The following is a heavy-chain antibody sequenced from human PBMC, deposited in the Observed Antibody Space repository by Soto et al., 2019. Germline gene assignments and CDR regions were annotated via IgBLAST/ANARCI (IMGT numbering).Heavy chain of an antibody. CDR1: GFTFDDYA. Sequence: EVQLVESGGGLVQPRRSLRLSCAASGFTFDDYAMHWVRQAPGKGLEWVSSISWNSGNIDYADSVKGRFTVSRDNAKNVLYLHMSSLRSEDSALYYCAKDASITTTYLAHWGQGTLVTVSS. CDR2: ISWNSGNI. J-gene: IGHJ4*02. CDR3: AKDASITTTYLAH. D-gene: IGHD1-1*01. V-gene: IGHV3-9*01.